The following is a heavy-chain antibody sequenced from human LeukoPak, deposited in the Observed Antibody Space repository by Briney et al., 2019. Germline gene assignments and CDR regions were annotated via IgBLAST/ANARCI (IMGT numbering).Heavy chain of an antibody. V-gene: IGHV3-74*01. CDR2: INSDGSST. J-gene: IGHJ3*02. CDR3: ASLFLCYGCSRSSDAINI. CDR1: GFTFSSYW. D-gene: IGHD6-6*01. Sequence: GGSPRLSCAASGFTFSSYWMHWVRQAPEKGLVWVSRINSDGSSTTYADSVKGRFTISRDNAKNTLYLQMNSLKAEDTAVYYCASLFLCYGCSRSSDAINIWGRGTMVTVSS.